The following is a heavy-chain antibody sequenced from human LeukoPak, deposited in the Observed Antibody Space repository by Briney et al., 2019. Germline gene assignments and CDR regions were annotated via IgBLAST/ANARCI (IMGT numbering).Heavy chain of an antibody. D-gene: IGHD5/OR15-5a*01. Sequence: PSQTLSLTCTVSGGSFTSGDHWWGWVRQPPGKGLEWTAYIAPNGVIDYNPALKSRVTISVDRSKNRFSLTLTSVTAADAAVYYCARVGSIGQQWLIDFWGQGTLVTVPS. CDR3: ARVGSIGQQWLIDF. CDR1: GGSFTSGDHW. J-gene: IGHJ4*02. CDR2: IAPNGVI. V-gene: IGHV4-30-4*08.